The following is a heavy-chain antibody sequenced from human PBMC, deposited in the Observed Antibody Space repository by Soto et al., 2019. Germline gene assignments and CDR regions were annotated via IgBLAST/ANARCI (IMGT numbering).Heavy chain of an antibody. D-gene: IGHD2-15*01. J-gene: IGHJ4*01. CDR2: IVVGSGNT. V-gene: IGHV1-58*01. CDR3: AAARGDRSGYYFDY. CDR1: GFTFTSSA. Sequence: GASVKFSCKASGFTFTSSAVQWVRQARGQRLECIGWIVVGSGNTNYAQKFQERVTITRXXXTSXAXMDLXSLRSEDTDVYYCAAARGDRSGYYFDYWG.